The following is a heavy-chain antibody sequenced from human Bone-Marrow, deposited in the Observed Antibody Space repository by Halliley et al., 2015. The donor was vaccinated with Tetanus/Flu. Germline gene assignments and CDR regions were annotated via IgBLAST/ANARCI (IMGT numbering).Heavy chain of an antibody. CDR3: ARDYQAFCGGDCLGY. J-gene: IGHJ4*02. V-gene: IGHV3-43*02. Sequence: IGGDGTFTNYTDSAKGRFTISRDNTNNSLYLQMNSLRPEDTAFYYCARDYQAFCGGDCLGYWGQGSLVTVSS. CDR2: IGGDGTFT. D-gene: IGHD2-21*01.